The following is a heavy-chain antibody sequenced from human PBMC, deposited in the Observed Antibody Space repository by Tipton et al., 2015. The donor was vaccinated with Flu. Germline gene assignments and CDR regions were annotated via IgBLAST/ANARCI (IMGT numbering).Heavy chain of an antibody. CDR1: GGSISSYY. V-gene: IGHV4-4*07. CDR3: ARDLRGYRGYTGGDAFDV. Sequence: TLSLTCTVSGGSISSYYWSWIRQPAGKGLEWIGRIFTIGGTNYNPSLQSRVTMSVDTSKNQFSLKLSSVTAADTAGYYCARDLRGYRGYTGGDAFDVWGQGTMVTVSS. CDR2: IFTIGGT. D-gene: IGHD5-12*01. J-gene: IGHJ3*01.